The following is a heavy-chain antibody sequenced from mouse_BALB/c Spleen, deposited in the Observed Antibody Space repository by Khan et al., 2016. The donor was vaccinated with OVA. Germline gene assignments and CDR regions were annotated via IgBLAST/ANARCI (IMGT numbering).Heavy chain of an antibody. J-gene: IGHJ3*01. CDR3: ARSTYRYAFVY. CDR2: IIYTGYT. Sequence: EVQLQESGPSLVKPSQTLSLTCSVTGDSITSGYWNWIRKFPGNKLEYMGYIIYTGYTYYNPSLKSRISITRHTSKNQYYLQLSSVTDEDTASYYCARSTYRYAFVYWGQGTLVTVSA. CDR1: GDSITSGY. V-gene: IGHV3-8*02. D-gene: IGHD2-12*01.